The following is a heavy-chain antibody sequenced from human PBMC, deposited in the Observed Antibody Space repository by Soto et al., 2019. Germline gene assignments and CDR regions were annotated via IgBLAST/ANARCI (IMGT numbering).Heavy chain of an antibody. J-gene: IGHJ6*01. CDR3: ARHGYNLYGFEV. D-gene: IGHD1-1*01. Sequence: QVQPQESGPGLVKPSDTLSLTCAASGGSINSVNWWSWVRQSPGKGLERIGEMHPGGSTNYNPSLKSRVTVSMDESRNQFSLMMSSVTAGDAAVYLCARHGYNLYGFEVWGRGTTVIVSS. CDR2: MHPGGST. CDR1: GGSINSVNW. V-gene: IGHV4-4*02.